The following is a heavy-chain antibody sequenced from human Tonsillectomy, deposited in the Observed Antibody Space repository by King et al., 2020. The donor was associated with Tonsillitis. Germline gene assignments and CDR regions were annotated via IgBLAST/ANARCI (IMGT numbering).Heavy chain of an antibody. V-gene: IGHV1-2*04. J-gene: IGHJ3*02. Sequence: VQLVESGAEVKKPGASVKVSCKASGYTFTGYYMHWVRQAPGQGLEWMGWINPNSGGTNNAQKFQGWGTMTRDTSISTAYMERSRLTADDTAVYYCARANWGSSDAFDIWGQGTMVTVSS. D-gene: IGHD7-27*01. CDR3: ARANWGSSDAFDI. CDR2: INPNSGGT. CDR1: GYTFTGYY.